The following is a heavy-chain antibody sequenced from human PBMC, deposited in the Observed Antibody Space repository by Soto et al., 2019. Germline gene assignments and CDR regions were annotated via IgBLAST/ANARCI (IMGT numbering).Heavy chain of an antibody. J-gene: IGHJ6*02. Sequence: PSETLSLTCAVSGGSISSSNWWSWVRQPPGKGLEWIGEIYHSGSTNYNPSLKSRVTISVDKSKNQFSLKLSSVTAADTAVYYCATVLVGYYYYGMDVWGQGTTVTVSS. V-gene: IGHV4-4*02. CDR3: ATVLVGYYYYGMDV. D-gene: IGHD3-9*01. CDR1: GGSISSSNW. CDR2: IYHSGST.